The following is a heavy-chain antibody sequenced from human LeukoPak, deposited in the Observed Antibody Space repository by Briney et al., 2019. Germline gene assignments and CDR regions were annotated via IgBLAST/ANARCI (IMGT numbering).Heavy chain of an antibody. D-gene: IGHD2-21*01. V-gene: IGHV3-33*01. CDR1: GFTFSSYG. J-gene: IGHJ6*02. Sequence: PGRSLRLSCAASGFTFSSYGMHWVRQAPGKGLEWVAVIWYDGSNKYYADSVKGRFTISGDNSKNTLYLQMNSLRAEDTAVYYCARDRAGVYYYYGMDVWGQGTTVTVSS. CDR3: ARDRAGVYYYYGMDV. CDR2: IWYDGSNK.